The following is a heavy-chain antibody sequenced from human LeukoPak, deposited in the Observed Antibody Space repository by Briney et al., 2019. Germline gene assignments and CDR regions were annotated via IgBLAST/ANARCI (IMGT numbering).Heavy chain of an antibody. J-gene: IGHJ4*02. D-gene: IGHD2-21*02. CDR2: ISTYSGNT. CDR3: ARGGSRVVTYGNFDY. CDR1: GYTFTSYA. V-gene: IGHV1-18*01. Sequence: ASVKVSCKPSGYTFTSYAISWLRQAPGQGLEWMGWISTYSGNTNYAQKLQGRITMTIETSTSTAYMELRSLRSDDTAVYYCARGGSRVVTYGNFDYWGQGALVTVSS.